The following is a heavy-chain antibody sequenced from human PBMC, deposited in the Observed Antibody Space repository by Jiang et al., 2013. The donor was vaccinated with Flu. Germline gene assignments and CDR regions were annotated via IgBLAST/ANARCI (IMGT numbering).Heavy chain of an antibody. V-gene: IGHV4-39*01. D-gene: IGHD3-10*01. CDR3: ARRRGLHDWVDP. Sequence: GSGLVKPSETLSLMCTVSGGSNTNKDLCWDWIRQSPGMGLEWIGSMCYSGNTYYSPSLKSRVTVFLDTSRDQFSLRLSSVTAADTAVYYCARRRGLHDWVDPWGQGTPGHRLL. CDR2: MCYSGNT. CDR1: GGSNTNKDLC. J-gene: IGHJ5*02.